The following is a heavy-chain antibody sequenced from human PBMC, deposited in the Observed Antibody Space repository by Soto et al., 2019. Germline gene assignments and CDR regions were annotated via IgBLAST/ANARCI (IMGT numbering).Heavy chain of an antibody. CDR3: ARRTGRDGYPFFDY. J-gene: IGHJ4*02. V-gene: IGHV4-59*01. CDR2: IYYSGST. D-gene: IGHD6-25*01. CDR1: GGSISSYY. Sequence: SETLSLTCTVSGGSISSYYWSWIRQPPGKGLEWIGYIYYSGSTNYNPSLKSRVTISVDTSKNQFSLKLSSVTAADTAVYYCARRTGRDGYPFFDYWGQGTLVTVSS.